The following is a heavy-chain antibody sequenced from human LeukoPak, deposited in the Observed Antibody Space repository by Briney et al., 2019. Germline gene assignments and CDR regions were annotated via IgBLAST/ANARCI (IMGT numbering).Heavy chain of an antibody. Sequence: GGSPRLSCAASGFTFSSYSMNWVRQAPGKGLEWVSSISSSSSYIYYADSVKGRFTISRDNAKNSLYLQMNSLRAEDTAVYYCARDVAQWLVLMDYWGQGTLVTVSS. J-gene: IGHJ4*02. CDR2: ISSSSSYI. CDR1: GFTFSSYS. V-gene: IGHV3-21*01. D-gene: IGHD6-19*01. CDR3: ARDVAQWLVLMDY.